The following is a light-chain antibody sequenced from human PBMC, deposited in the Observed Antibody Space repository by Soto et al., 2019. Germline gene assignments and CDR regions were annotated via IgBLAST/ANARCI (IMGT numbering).Light chain of an antibody. J-gene: IGKJ2*01. CDR2: GAT. CDR3: QQYNDWPYT. Sequence: EIMMTQSPATLSVSPGERATLSCRARQSVSDNLAWYQQRPGQAPRLLMHGATTRATGIPARFSGGGYGREFTLTISSLQSEDVAVYYCQQYNDWPYTFGQGTKVDIK. V-gene: IGKV3-15*01. CDR1: QSVSDN.